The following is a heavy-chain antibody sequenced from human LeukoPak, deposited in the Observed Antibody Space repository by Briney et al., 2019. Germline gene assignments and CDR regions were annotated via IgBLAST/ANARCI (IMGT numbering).Heavy chain of an antibody. CDR2: IYHSGST. CDR1: GYSISSGYY. J-gene: IGHJ5*02. CDR3: ARRRGGSGSYYKFGFDP. V-gene: IGHV4-38-2*01. Sequence: NPSETLSLTCAVSGYSISSGYYWGWIRQPPGKGLEWIGSIYHSGSTYYNPSLKSRVTISVDTSKNQFSLKLSSVTAADTAVYYCARRRGGSGSYYKFGFDPWGQGTLVTVSS. D-gene: IGHD3-10*01.